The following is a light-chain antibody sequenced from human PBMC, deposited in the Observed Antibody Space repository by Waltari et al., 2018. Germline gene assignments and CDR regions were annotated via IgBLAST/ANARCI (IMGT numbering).Light chain of an antibody. J-gene: IGLJ2*01. CDR1: SSDVGGYNY. CDR2: EVS. Sequence: QSALPQPPSASGSPGQSVPISCTGTSSDVGGYNYFSWYQQHPGKAPKLMIYEVSERPSGVPDRFSGSKSGNKASLTVSGLQADDEADCYCSSLAGGGYVVFGGGTKVTVL. CDR3: SSLAGGGYVV. V-gene: IGLV2-8*01.